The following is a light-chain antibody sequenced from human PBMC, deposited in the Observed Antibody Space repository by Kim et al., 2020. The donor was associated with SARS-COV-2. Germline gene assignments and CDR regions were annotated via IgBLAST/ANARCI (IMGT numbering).Light chain of an antibody. J-gene: IGKJ4*01. Sequence: SVSPGKRATHSCRASQSVSSNLAWYQQKPGQAPRLLNYGASTRATGIPARFSGSGSGTEFTLTISSLQSEDFAVYYCQQYNNWPFTFGGGTKVDIK. CDR3: QQYNNWPFT. CDR2: GAS. CDR1: QSVSSN. V-gene: IGKV3-15*01.